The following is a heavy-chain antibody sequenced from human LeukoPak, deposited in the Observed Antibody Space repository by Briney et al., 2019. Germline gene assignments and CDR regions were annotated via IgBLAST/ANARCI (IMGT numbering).Heavy chain of an antibody. D-gene: IGHD3-9*01. CDR3: ARELRYFDWSRWFDP. CDR1: GFTFSSYE. J-gene: IGHJ5*02. V-gene: IGHV3-48*03. Sequence: GGSLRLSCAASGFTFSSYEMNWVRQAPGKGLEWVSYISSSGSTIYYADSVKGRFTISRDNAKNSLYLQINGLRAEDTAVYYCARELRYFDWSRWFDPWGQGTLVTVSS. CDR2: ISSSGSTI.